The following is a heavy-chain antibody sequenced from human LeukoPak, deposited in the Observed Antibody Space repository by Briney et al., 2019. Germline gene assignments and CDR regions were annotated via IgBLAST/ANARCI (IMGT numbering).Heavy chain of an antibody. Sequence: GASMKVSCKASGYTFTSYYMHWVRQAPGQGLEWMGIINPSGGSTSYAQKLQGRVTMTRDTSTSTVYMELSSLRSEDTAVYYCAGSVEAELGSYFANWFDPWGQGTLVTVSS. J-gene: IGHJ5*02. CDR1: GYTFTSYY. CDR2: INPSGGST. D-gene: IGHD1-26*01. V-gene: IGHV1-46*01. CDR3: AGSVEAELGSYFANWFDP.